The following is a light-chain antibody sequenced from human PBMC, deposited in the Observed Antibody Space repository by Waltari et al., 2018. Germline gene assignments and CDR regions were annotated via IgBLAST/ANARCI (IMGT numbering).Light chain of an antibody. Sequence: QSALTQPPSASGSPGQSVTISCTGTSSDVGGYTIVPWYNKPPAKAPNPRIYEFRKRPSGVPDRFSGSKSGNTASLTVSGLQAEDEADYYCSSYGGSNNFNVFGTGTTVTVL. CDR2: EFR. CDR3: SSYGGSNNFNV. V-gene: IGLV2-8*01. CDR1: SSDVGGYTI. J-gene: IGLJ1*01.